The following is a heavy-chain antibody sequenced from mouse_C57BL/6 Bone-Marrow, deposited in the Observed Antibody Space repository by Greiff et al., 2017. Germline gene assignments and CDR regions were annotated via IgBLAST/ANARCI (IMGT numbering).Heavy chain of an antibody. CDR2: ISSGSSTI. CDR3: ARAPPYYDYDVGYVDG. V-gene: IGHV5-17*01. J-gene: IGHJ1*03. D-gene: IGHD2-4*01. CDR1: GFTFSDYG. Sequence: EVQLVESGGGLVKPGGSLKLSCAASGFTFSDYGMHWVRQAPEKGLEWVAYISSGSSTIYYADTVKGRFNISRDNAKNTLFLQMTSLRSEDTAMYYCARAPPYYDYDVGYVDGWGTGTTVTVSS.